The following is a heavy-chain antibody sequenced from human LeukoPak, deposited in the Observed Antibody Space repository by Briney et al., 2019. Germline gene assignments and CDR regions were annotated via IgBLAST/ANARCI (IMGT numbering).Heavy chain of an antibody. CDR2: ISAYNGNT. Sequence: GASVKVSCKASGYTFISYGISWVRQAPVQGLEWMGWISAYNGNTNYSQKLQGRVTMTTDTSTSTAYMELRSLRSDDTAVYYCARVGYDPYYFDYWGQGTLVTVSS. D-gene: IGHD3-3*01. CDR3: ARVGYDPYYFDY. CDR1: GYTFISYG. V-gene: IGHV1-18*01. J-gene: IGHJ4*02.